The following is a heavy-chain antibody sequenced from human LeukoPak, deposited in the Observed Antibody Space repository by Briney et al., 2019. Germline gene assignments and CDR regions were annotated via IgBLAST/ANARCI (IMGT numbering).Heavy chain of an antibody. J-gene: IGHJ5*02. V-gene: IGHV3-30*03. D-gene: IGHD3-9*01. CDR2: ISYDGNHK. CDR3: ARVRGITILPFDP. Sequence: PGRSLRLSCAASGFTFNNYGMHWVRQAPGKGLDWVAVISYDGNHKYYADSVKGRFTISRDNSKNTLYLQMNSLRAEDTAVYYCARVRGITILPFDPWGQGTLVTVSS. CDR1: GFTFNNYG.